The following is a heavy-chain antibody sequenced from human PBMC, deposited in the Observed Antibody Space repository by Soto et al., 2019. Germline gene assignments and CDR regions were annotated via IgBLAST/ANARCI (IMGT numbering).Heavy chain of an antibody. CDR2: ISWNSGSI. V-gene: IGHV3-9*01. CDR3: AKASQYYYDSSGSNWFDP. J-gene: IGHJ5*02. Sequence: GGSLRLSCAASGFTFDDYAMHWVRQAPGKGLEWVSGISWNSGSIGYADSVKGRFTISRDNAKNSLYLQMNSLRAEDTALYYCAKASQYYYDSSGSNWFDPWGQGTLVTVSS. CDR1: GFTFDDYA. D-gene: IGHD3-22*01.